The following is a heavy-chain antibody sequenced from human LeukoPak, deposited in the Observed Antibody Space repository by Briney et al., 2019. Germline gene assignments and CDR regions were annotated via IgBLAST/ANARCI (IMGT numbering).Heavy chain of an antibody. CDR1: GGSFSDYY. Sequence: PSETLSLTCAVYGGSFSDYYWSWIRQPPGKGLEWIGEINHSGSTNYNPSFKSRVTISVDTSKNQFSLKLSSVTAADTAVYYCARQPSHYYDSGGYSSHYYFDYWGLGNLVTVSS. V-gene: IGHV4-34*01. CDR2: INHSGST. CDR3: ARQPSHYYDSGGYSSHYYFDY. D-gene: IGHD3-22*01. J-gene: IGHJ4*02.